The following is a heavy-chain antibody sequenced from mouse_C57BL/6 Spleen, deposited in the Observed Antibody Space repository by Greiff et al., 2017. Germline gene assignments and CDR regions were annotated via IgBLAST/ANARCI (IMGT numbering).Heavy chain of an antibody. J-gene: IGHJ4*01. V-gene: IGHV5-4*03. Sequence: EVKLVESGGGLVKPGGSLKLSCAASGFTFSSYAMSWVRQTPEKRLEWVATISDGGSYTYYPDNVKGRFTISRDNAKNNLYLQMSHLKSEDTAMYYCARVTGVYAMDYWGQGTSVTVSS. D-gene: IGHD4-1*01. CDR1: GFTFSSYA. CDR3: ARVTGVYAMDY. CDR2: ISDGGSYT.